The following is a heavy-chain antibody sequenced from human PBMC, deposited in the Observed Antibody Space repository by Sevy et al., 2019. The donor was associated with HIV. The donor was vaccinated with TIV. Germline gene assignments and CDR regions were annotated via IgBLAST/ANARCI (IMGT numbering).Heavy chain of an antibody. J-gene: IGHJ4*02. CDR3: ARLSYNYGPDY. Sequence: SETLSLTCTVSGGSISTNTYYWGWIRQPPGKGLEWIAGIYSSGSTYYNPSLKSRVTISVDTSENHFSLILASVTAADTAVYYCARLSYNYGPDYWGQRTLVTVSS. CDR2: IYSSGST. CDR1: GGSISTNTYY. V-gene: IGHV4-39*02. D-gene: IGHD5-18*01.